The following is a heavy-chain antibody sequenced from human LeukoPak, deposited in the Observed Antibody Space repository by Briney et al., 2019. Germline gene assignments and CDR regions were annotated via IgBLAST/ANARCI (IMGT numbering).Heavy chain of an antibody. D-gene: IGHD6-13*01. Sequence: SVKVSCKASGYTFTSYGISWVRQAPGQGLEWMGWISAYNGNTNYAQKLQGRVTMTTDTSTSTAYMELRSLRSDDTAVYYCARATRYSSSWYGGYYFDYWGQGTLVTVSS. CDR2: ISAYNGNT. CDR3: ARATRYSSSWYGGYYFDY. V-gene: IGHV1-18*01. CDR1: GYTFTSYG. J-gene: IGHJ4*02.